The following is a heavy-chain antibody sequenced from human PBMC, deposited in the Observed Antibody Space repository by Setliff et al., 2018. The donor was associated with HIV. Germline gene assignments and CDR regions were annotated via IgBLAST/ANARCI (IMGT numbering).Heavy chain of an antibody. CDR3: ARVQYFNSGGYWATIRHYYYMDV. Sequence: GGSLRLSCAASGFTFSSYSMNWVRQAPGKGLEWVSYISSSSSTIYYADSVKGRFTISRDNAENSLFLQMNSLRAEDTAVYYCARVQYFNSGGYWATIRHYYYMDVWGKGTAVTVSS. CDR1: GFTFSSYS. V-gene: IGHV3-48*01. D-gene: IGHD3-22*01. CDR2: ISSSSSTI. J-gene: IGHJ6*03.